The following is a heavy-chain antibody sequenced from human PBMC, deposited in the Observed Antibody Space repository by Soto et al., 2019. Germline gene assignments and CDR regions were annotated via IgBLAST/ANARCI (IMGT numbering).Heavy chain of an antibody. CDR2: IYYSGST. D-gene: IGHD3-22*01. Sequence: SETLSLTCTVSGGSISSSSYYWGWIRQPPGKGLEWIGSIYYSGSTYYNPSLKSRVTISVDTSKNQFSLKLSSVTAADTAVYYCAREGAYSGYYSNWFDPWGQGTLVTVSS. CDR3: AREGAYSGYYSNWFDP. CDR1: GGSISSSSYY. V-gene: IGHV4-39*02. J-gene: IGHJ5*02.